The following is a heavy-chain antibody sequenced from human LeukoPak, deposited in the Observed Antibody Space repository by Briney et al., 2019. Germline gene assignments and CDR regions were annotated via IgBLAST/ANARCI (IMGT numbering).Heavy chain of an antibody. V-gene: IGHV3-23*01. J-gene: IGHJ4*02. D-gene: IGHD6-19*01. CDR2: ISGSGGST. CDR3: AKDASGWYGENYFDY. Sequence: GGSLRISCAASGFTFSSYAMSWVRQAPGKGLEWVSAISGSGGSTYYADSVKGRFTISRDNSKNTLYLQMNSLRAEDTAVYYCAKDASGWYGENYFDYWGQGTLVTVSS. CDR1: GFTFSSYA.